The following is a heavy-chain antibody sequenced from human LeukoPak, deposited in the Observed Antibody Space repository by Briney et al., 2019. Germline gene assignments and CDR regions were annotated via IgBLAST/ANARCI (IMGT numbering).Heavy chain of an antibody. J-gene: IGHJ2*01. D-gene: IGHD6-13*01. CDR3: AKAKQLVKRHFDL. CDR2: IYYSGST. V-gene: IGHV4-59*01. Sequence: SETLSLTCAFSGVSISSDFCSSIRQPPGKGLEWIGYIYYSGSTNYNPSLKSRVTISVDTSKNQFSLKLSSVTAAHTAVYYCAKAKQLVKRHFDLWGRGTLVTVSS. CDR1: GVSISSDF.